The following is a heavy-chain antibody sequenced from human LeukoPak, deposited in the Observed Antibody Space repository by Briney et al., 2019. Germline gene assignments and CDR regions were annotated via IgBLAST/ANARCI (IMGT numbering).Heavy chain of an antibody. CDR1: GGSFSGYY. Sequence: SETLSLTCAVYGGSFSGYYWSWIRQPPGKGLEWIGEINHSGSTNYNPSLKSRVTISVDTSKNQFSLKLSSVTAADTAVYYCARGLSGGYVSDYWGQGTLVTVSS. J-gene: IGHJ4*02. D-gene: IGHD5-12*01. V-gene: IGHV4-34*01. CDR2: INHSGST. CDR3: ARGLSGGYVSDY.